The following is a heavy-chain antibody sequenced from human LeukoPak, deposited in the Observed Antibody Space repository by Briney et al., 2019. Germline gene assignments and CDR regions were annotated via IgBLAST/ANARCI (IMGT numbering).Heavy chain of an antibody. V-gene: IGHV1-69*13. D-gene: IGHD4-17*01. CDR2: IIPIFGTX. CDR1: GGTFSSYA. CDR3: ARDGSGDYAPGY. J-gene: IGHJ4*02. Sequence: ASVKVSCKASGGTFSSYAXSWVRQAPGQGLEWMGGIIPIFGTXXXAXXXXXRVTITAXXSTSTAYMELSSLRSEDTAVYYCARDGSGDYAPGYWGQGTLVTVSS.